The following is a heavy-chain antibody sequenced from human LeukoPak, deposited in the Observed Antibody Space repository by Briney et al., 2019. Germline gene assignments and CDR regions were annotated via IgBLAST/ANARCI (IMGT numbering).Heavy chain of an antibody. Sequence: ASVKVSCKASGYTFTGYYMHWVRQAPGQGLKWMGWINPNSGGTNYAQKFQGRVTMTRDTSISTAYMELSRLRSDDTAVYYCARVRVARMDYYYYGMDVWGQGTTVTVSS. CDR3: ARVRVARMDYYYYGMDV. J-gene: IGHJ6*02. D-gene: IGHD2-21*01. CDR2: INPNSGGT. CDR1: GYTFTGYY. V-gene: IGHV1-2*02.